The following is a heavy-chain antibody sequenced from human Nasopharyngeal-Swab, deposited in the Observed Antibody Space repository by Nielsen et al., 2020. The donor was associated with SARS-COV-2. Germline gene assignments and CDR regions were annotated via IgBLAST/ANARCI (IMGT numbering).Heavy chain of an antibody. CDR3: ASYGSGSYYPA. D-gene: IGHD3-10*01. Sequence: GGSLRLSCTASGFTFSSYAMHWVRQAPGKWLAWVAIISYDGSNKYYADSVKGRFTISRDNSKNTLYLQMNSLRAEDTAVYYCASYGSGSYYPAWGQGTLVTVSS. CDR1: GFTFSSYA. J-gene: IGHJ5*02. CDR2: ISYDGSNK. V-gene: IGHV3-30-3*01.